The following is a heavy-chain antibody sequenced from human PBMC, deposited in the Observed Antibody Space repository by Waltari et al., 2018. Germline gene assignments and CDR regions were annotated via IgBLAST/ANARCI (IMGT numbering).Heavy chain of an antibody. CDR1: GLTFGRYW. D-gene: IGHD2-2*01. J-gene: IGHJ4*02. V-gene: IGHV3-7*01. CDR3: AKSRGFEY. CDR2: INYDGSQK. Sequence: EVQLVESGGGVVQPGGSLRLTCGPPGLTFGRYWMRWARQTPGKGMQWVANINYDGSQKYYVDSVKGRFTISRDNANNAVYLQMNSLRVEDTAVYYCAKSRGFEYWGQGALITVSS.